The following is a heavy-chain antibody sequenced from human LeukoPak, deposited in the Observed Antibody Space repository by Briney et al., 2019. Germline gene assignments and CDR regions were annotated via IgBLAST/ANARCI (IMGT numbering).Heavy chain of an antibody. V-gene: IGHV1-3*01. CDR2: INAGNGNT. D-gene: IGHD6-13*01. J-gene: IGHJ4*02. CDR1: GYTFTSYA. Sequence: ASVKVCCKASGYTFTSYAMHWVRQTPGQRLEWMGWINAGNGNTKYSQKFQGRVTITRDTSASTAYMELSSLRSEDTAVYYCARVLAAAGTSVGYWGQGTLVTVSS. CDR3: ARVLAAAGTSVGY.